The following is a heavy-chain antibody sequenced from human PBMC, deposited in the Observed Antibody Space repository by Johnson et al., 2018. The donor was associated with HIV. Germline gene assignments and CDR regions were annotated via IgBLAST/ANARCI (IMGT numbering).Heavy chain of an antibody. V-gene: IGHV3-30*04. J-gene: IGHJ3*02. Sequence: QVLLVESGGGVVQPGRSLRLSCGASGFIFSSYAMHWVRQAPGKGLEWVALISFDGSHKYYADYVKGRFTISRDNSKNTLYLKMNSLRADDTAVYYCARDEEVMYAMGAFDIWGQGTMLTVSS. CDR1: GFIFSSYA. CDR2: ISFDGSHK. D-gene: IGHD2-8*02. CDR3: ARDEEVMYAMGAFDI.